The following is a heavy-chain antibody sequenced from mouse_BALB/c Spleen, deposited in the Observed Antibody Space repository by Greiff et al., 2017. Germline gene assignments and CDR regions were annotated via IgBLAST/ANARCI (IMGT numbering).Heavy chain of an antibody. CDR3: ARSPYGNYPYYFDY. V-gene: IGHV5-17*02. D-gene: IGHD2-1*01. Sequence: EVMLVESGGGLVQPGGSRKLSCAASGFTFSSFGMHWVRQAPEKGLEWVAYISSGSSTIYYADTVKGRFTISRDNPKNTLFLQMTSLRSEDTAMYYCARSPYGNYPYYFDYWGQGTTLTVSS. J-gene: IGHJ2*01. CDR1: GFTFSSFG. CDR2: ISSGSSTI.